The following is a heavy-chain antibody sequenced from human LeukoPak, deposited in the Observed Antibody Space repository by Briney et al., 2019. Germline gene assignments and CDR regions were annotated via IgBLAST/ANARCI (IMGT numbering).Heavy chain of an antibody. CDR3: ARDPGYYDSSGSFDY. V-gene: IGHV3-30-3*01. Sequence: QPGRSLRLSCAASGLTFSSYAMHWVRQAPGKGLEWVAVISYDGSNKYYADSVKGRFTISRDNSKNTLYLQMNSLRAEDTAVYYCARDPGYYDSSGSFDYWGQGTLVTVSS. CDR2: ISYDGSNK. J-gene: IGHJ4*02. CDR1: GLTFSSYA. D-gene: IGHD3-22*01.